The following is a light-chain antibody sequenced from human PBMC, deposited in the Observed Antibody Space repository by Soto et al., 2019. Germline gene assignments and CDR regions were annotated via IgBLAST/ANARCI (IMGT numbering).Light chain of an antibody. CDR2: TAS. J-gene: IGKJ1*01. CDR3: LQDYNFPRT. V-gene: IGKV1-6*01. CDR1: QGIRND. Sequence: IQMTQSPSSVSASVVDRVTITCRASQGIRNDLGWYQQKPGKAPKLLIYTASRLQSGVPSRFSGSGSGTDFTLTISSLQPEDFATYYCLQDYNFPRTFGQGTKVDIK.